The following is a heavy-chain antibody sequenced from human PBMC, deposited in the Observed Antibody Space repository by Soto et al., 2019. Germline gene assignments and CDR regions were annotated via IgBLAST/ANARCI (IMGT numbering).Heavy chain of an antibody. V-gene: IGHV4-34*01. J-gene: IGHJ5*02. CDR2: INHSGST. D-gene: IGHD2-15*01. CDR1: GGSFSGYY. Sequence: QVQLQQWGAGLLKPSETLSLTCAVYGGSFSGYYWSWIRQPPGKGLEWIGEINHSGSTNSNPSLKSRVTGSVDTSKNQFSLRLISVTAADTAVYYCARGPYCSGGSCYSKWFDPWGQGTLVTVSS. CDR3: ARGPYCSGGSCYSKWFDP.